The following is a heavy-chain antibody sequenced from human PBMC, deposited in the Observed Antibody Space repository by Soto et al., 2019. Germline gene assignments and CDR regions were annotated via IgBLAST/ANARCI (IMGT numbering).Heavy chain of an antibody. CDR3: AKDGTYSSRWPYYFDY. J-gene: IGHJ4*02. CDR1: GFTFNSYA. D-gene: IGHD6-13*01. V-gene: IGHV3-23*01. CDR2: ISGSGDSI. Sequence: GGSLRLSCAASGFTFNSYAMNWVRQAPGKGLEWVSSISGSGDSIYYADSVKGRFTISRDNSKNTLYLQMNNLRAEDTAVYYCAKDGTYSSRWPYYFDYWGQGTLVTVAS.